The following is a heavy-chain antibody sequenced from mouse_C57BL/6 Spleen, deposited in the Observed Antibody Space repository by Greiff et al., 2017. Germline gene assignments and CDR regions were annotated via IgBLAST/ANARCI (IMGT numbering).Heavy chain of an antibody. CDR3: AKSHDGYYDYFDY. CDR2: IWRGGST. V-gene: IGHV2-5*01. CDR1: GFSLTSYG. J-gene: IGHJ2*01. D-gene: IGHD2-3*01. Sequence: VQLQQSGPGLVQPSQSLSITCTVSGFSLTSYGVHWVRQSPGKGLEWLGVIWRGGSTDYNAAFMSRLSITKDNSKSQVFFKMNSLQADDTAIYYCAKSHDGYYDYFDYWGQGTTLTVSS.